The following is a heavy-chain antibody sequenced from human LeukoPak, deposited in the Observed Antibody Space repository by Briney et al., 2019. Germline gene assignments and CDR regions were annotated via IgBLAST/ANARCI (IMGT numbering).Heavy chain of an antibody. CDR2: ISGSGGST. D-gene: IGHD7-27*01. Sequence: GGSLRLSCAASGFTVSNNYMSWVRQAPGKGLEWVSAISGSGGSTYYADSVKGRFTISRDNSKNTLYLQMNSLRAEDTAVYYCAKPPPGYYGMDVWGQGTTVTVSS. CDR1: GFTVSNNY. V-gene: IGHV3-23*01. J-gene: IGHJ6*02. CDR3: AKPPPGYYGMDV.